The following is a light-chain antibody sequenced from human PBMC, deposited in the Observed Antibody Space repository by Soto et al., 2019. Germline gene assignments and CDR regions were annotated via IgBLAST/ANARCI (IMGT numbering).Light chain of an antibody. Sequence: QSALTQPPSASGSPGQSVTISCTGTSGDVGGHNFVSWYQFHQGKAPKLIIYEVSKRPSWVPNRFSGSKSDNTASLTVSGLQEEDEADYFCSSYTGTNKVFGGGTKLTVL. CDR2: EVS. CDR1: SGDVGGHNF. V-gene: IGLV2-8*01. CDR3: SSYTGTNKV. J-gene: IGLJ3*02.